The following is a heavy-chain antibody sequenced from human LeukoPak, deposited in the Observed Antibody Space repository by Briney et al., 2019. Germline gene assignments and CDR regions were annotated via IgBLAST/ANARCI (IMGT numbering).Heavy chain of an antibody. CDR2: ISGSGGST. CDR1: GFTFSSYA. D-gene: IGHD3-10*01. V-gene: IGHV3-23*01. Sequence: NPGGSLRLSCAASGFTFSSYAMSWVRQAPGKGLEWVSAISGSGGSTYYADSVKGRFTISRDNSKNTLYLQMNSLRAGDTAVYYCARRLGSGSYDSYYFDYWGQGTLVTVSS. J-gene: IGHJ4*02. CDR3: ARRLGSGSYDSYYFDY.